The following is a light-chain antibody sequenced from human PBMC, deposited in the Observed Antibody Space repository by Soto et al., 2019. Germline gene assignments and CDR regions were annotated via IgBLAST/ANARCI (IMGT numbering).Light chain of an antibody. CDR2: DVS. Sequence: QSALTQPASVSGSPGQSITISCNGTSSDVGGYNYVSWYQQHPGKAPKLMIYDVSNRPSGVSNRFSGSKSGNTASLTISGLQAEDEADYYCRSYRSSSTLWVFGGGTKVTVL. CDR1: SSDVGGYNY. J-gene: IGLJ3*02. CDR3: RSYRSSSTLWV. V-gene: IGLV2-14*01.